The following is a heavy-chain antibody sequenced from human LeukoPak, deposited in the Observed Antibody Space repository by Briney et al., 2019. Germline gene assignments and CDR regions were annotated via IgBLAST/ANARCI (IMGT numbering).Heavy chain of an antibody. Sequence: GGSLRLSCAASGFTVSSNYMSWVRQAPGKGLEWVSVIYSGGSTYYADSVKGRFTISRDNSKNTLYLQMNSLRAEDTAVYYCARTEDGVRYFDWLSPPFDYWGQGTLVTVSS. D-gene: IGHD3-9*01. CDR1: GFTVSSNY. J-gene: IGHJ4*02. V-gene: IGHV3-66*01. CDR2: IYSGGST. CDR3: ARTEDGVRYFDWLSPPFDY.